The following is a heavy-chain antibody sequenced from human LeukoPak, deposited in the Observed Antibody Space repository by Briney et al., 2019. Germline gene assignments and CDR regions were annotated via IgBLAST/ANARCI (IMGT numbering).Heavy chain of an antibody. CDR3: ATDPFYYIAARISHP. V-gene: IGHV1-24*01. CDR1: GYTLTKLS. Sequence: ASVKVSCKVSGYTLTKLSIHLVRQAPGNGLEWMGGFDPEDGETIYAQKFQDRVTMTEDTSTDTAYIELSSLRSEDTAVYYCATDPFYYIAARISHPWGQGTLVTVSS. D-gene: IGHD6-6*01. J-gene: IGHJ5*02. CDR2: FDPEDGET.